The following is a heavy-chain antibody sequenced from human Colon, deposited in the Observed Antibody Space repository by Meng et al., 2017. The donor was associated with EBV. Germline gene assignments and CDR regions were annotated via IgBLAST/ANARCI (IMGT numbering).Heavy chain of an antibody. Sequence: QGQLQRWGPGLLKPSETLSRSFAVYGGSFRDYYWTWIRHPPGKGLEWIGEIDHRGNTKYNPSLKSRVTISLDTSKKQFSLKVSSVTAADSAVYYCARRGPSGNFSPWSQGALVTVSS. J-gene: IGHJ5*02. CDR3: ARRGPSGNFSP. V-gene: IGHV4-34*01. D-gene: IGHD3-10*01. CDR2: IDHRGNT. CDR1: GGSFRDYY.